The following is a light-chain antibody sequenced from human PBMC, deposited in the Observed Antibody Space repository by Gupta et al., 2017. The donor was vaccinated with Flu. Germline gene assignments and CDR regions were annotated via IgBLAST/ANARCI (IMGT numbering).Light chain of an antibody. J-gene: IGKJ2*01. CDR2: GAS. CDR3: QQNNNWPPYT. V-gene: IGKV3-15*01. CDR1: QSVRSN. Sequence: EIAMPQSQATLSVSSGERATLSCRASQSVRSNFAWYQQKPGQAPRLLNYGASTRVTGIQARFSGSGSGTDMTLTISSRQLEDFAVYYCQQNNNWPPYTFGQGNKLEIK.